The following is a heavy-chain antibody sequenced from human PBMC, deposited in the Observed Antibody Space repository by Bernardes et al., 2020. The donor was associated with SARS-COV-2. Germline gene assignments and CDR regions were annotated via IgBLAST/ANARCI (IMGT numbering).Heavy chain of an antibody. CDR3: ARDGGGQLLGGGY. Sequence: SVKVSCKASGGTFSSYTISWVRQAPGQGLEWMGRIIPILGIANYAQKFQGRVTITADKSTSTAYMELSSLRSEDTAVYYCARDGGGQLLGGGYWGQGTLVTVSS. J-gene: IGHJ4*02. CDR1: GGTFSSYT. D-gene: IGHD2-2*01. V-gene: IGHV1-69*04. CDR2: IIPILGIA.